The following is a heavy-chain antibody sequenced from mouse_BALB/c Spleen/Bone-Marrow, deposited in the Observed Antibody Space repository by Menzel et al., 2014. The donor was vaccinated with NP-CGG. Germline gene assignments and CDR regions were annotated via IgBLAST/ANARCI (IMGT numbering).Heavy chain of an antibody. J-gene: IGHJ4*01. Sequence: VQLKESGPELVKPGASVKISCKASGYSFTGYFMNWVKQSHGKSLEWIGRINPYNGDTFYNQKFKGKATLTVDKSSSTAHMELLSLTSEDSAVYYCGRSKYGNYDAMDYWGQGTSVTVSS. CDR1: GYSFTGYF. D-gene: IGHD2-10*02. CDR2: INPYNGDT. V-gene: IGHV1-37*01. CDR3: GRSKYGNYDAMDY.